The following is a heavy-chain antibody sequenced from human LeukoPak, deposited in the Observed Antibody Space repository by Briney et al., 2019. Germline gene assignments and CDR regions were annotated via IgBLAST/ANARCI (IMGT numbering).Heavy chain of an antibody. CDR2: IRSRAYGATT. V-gene: IGHV3-49*04. CDR1: VFTFSDYY. Sequence: GGSLRLSCAASVFTFSDYYMSWVRQAPGKGLEWVGFIRSRAYGATTEYAASVKGRFTISRDDSKSIAFLQMNSLKTEDTAVYYCSRADYYGSGSPISLDVWGKGTTVTVS. D-gene: IGHD3-10*01. CDR3: SRADYYGSGSPISLDV. J-gene: IGHJ6*03.